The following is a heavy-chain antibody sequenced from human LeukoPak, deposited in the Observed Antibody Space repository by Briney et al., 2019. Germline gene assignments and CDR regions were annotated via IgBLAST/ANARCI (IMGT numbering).Heavy chain of an antibody. CDR2: IWYDGSNK. CDR1: GFTFSSYG. J-gene: IGHJ4*02. D-gene: IGHD3-16*01. CDR3: ARERVMTGLLSGLDY. V-gene: IGHV3-33*01. Sequence: PGGSLRLSCAASGFTFSSYGMHWVRQAPGKGLEWVAVIWYDGSNKYYADSVKGRFTISRDNSKNTLYLQMNSLRAEDTAVYYCARERVMTGLLSGLDYWGQGTLVTVSS.